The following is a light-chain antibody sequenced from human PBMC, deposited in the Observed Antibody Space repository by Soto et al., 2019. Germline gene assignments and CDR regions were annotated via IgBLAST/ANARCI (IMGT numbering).Light chain of an antibody. CDR2: DVN. CDR1: SSDVGGYNY. Sequence: QSVLTQPPSASGSPGQSVTVSCTGTSSDVGGYNYVSWYQQHPDKAPKLMIYDVNQRPSGVPDRFSGSKSGNTASLTVSGLQAEDEADYYCSSYAGTHVVFGTGTKVPVL. V-gene: IGLV2-8*01. CDR3: SSYAGTHVV. J-gene: IGLJ1*01.